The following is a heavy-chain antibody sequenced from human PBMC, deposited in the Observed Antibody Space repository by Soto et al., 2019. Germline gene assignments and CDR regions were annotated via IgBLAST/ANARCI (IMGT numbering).Heavy chain of an antibody. D-gene: IGHD3-9*01. V-gene: IGHV3-11*01. CDR2: ISSSVSTL. J-gene: IGHJ4*01. CDR1: GFTFSEYY. CDR3: ARGSPYDILTGYNWYYFDY. Sequence: SLRLSCAASGFTFSEYYMTWIRQAPGKGLEWVSYISSSVSTLYYADSVKGRFTISRDNAKSSLYLQMNSLRAEDTAIYYCARGSPYDILTGYNWYYFDYWGHGTLVTVSS.